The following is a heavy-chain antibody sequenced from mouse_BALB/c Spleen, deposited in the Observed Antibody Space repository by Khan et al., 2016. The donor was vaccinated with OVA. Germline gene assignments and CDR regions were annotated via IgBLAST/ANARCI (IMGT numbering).Heavy chain of an antibody. CDR2: ISTGGHYT. CDR3: ARSLVDYHAMDY. D-gene: IGHD2-2*01. CDR1: GFTFSSYA. V-gene: IGHV5-9-3*01. Sequence: EVELVESGGGLVKPGGSLKLSCSASGFTFSSYAMSWVRQTPEKRLECVATISTGGHYTFYPDSVKGRFTISRDHATNTLYMQMSSLRSEDTAMYYCARSLVDYHAMDYWGQGTSVTVSS. J-gene: IGHJ4*01.